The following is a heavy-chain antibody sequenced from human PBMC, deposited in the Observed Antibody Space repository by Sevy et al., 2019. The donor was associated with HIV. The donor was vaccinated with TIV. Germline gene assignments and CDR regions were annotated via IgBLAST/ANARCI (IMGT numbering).Heavy chain of an antibody. Sequence: GGSLRLSCAGSGFSFSSYDMNWVRQAPGKGLEWVSSISSSSSYISNADSVKGRFTISGDNAKNSLYLQMNSLRAEDTAVYYCARDYYGSGTYYRIFGYWGQGTLVTVSS. CDR1: GFSFSSYD. J-gene: IGHJ4*02. V-gene: IGHV3-21*01. CDR2: ISSSSSYI. D-gene: IGHD3-10*01. CDR3: ARDYYGSGTYYRIFGY.